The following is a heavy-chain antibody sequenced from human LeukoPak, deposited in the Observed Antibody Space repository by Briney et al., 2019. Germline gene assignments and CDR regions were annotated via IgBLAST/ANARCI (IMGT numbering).Heavy chain of an antibody. D-gene: IGHD4-11*01. Sequence: KSGGSLRLSCAASGFTFSTYSMSWVRQAPGKGLEWVSSISSGSGYIYYADSVKGRFTISRDNAKNSLSLQMNSLRAEDTAVYCCAREELATVTSAAFDIWGQGTMVTVPS. CDR1: GFTFSTYS. CDR2: ISSGSGYI. J-gene: IGHJ3*02. V-gene: IGHV3-21*01. CDR3: AREELATVTSAAFDI.